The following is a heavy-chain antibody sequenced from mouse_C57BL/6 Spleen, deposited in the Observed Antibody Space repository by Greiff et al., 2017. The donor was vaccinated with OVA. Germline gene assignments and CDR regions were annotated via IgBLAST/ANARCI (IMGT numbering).Heavy chain of an antibody. CDR1: GFTFSSYA. Sequence: EVQLVESGGGLVKPGGSLKLSCAASGFTFSSYAMSWVRQTPEKRLEWVATISDGGSYTYYPDNVKGRFTISRDNAKNNLYLQMSHLKSEDTAMYYCARDQDSGYFDYWGQGTTLTVSS. CDR3: ARDQDSGYFDY. CDR2: ISDGGSYT. D-gene: IGHD3-1*01. J-gene: IGHJ2*01. V-gene: IGHV5-4*01.